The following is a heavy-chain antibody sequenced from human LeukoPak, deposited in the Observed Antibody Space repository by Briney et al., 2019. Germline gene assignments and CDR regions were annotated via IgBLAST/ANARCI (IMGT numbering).Heavy chain of an antibody. Sequence: GGSLRLSCAASGFTFSSYAMSWVRQAPGKGLEWVSASGSGGSTYYADSVKGRFTISRDNSKNTLYLQMNRLRAEDTAVYYCAKDLHSGSFWGQGTLVTVSS. D-gene: IGHD1-26*01. V-gene: IGHV3-23*01. CDR3: AKDLHSGSF. CDR1: GFTFSSYA. J-gene: IGHJ4*02. CDR2: SGSGGST.